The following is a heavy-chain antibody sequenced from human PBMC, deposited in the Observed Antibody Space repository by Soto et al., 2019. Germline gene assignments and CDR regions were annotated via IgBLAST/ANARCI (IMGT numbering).Heavy chain of an antibody. D-gene: IGHD1-26*01. Sequence: QVQLVESGGGVVQPGRSLRLSCAASGFTFSNYGMHWVRQAPGKGLEWVAVKWSDGSNKYYADSVKGRFTVSRDNSKKTLYLQMNSLRVEDTAVYYCARRGSGTYSIDYWGQGTLVTVSS. CDR2: KWSDGSNK. CDR1: GFTFSNYG. J-gene: IGHJ4*02. V-gene: IGHV3-33*01. CDR3: ARRGSGTYSIDY.